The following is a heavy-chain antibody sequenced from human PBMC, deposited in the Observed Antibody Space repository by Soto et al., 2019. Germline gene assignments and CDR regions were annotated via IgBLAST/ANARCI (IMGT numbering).Heavy chain of an antibody. CDR2: INANSGGT. CDR1: GYTFSDYY. V-gene: IGHV1-2*02. J-gene: IGHJ4*02. D-gene: IGHD6-13*01. CDR3: ASGGSSNWPDF. Sequence: QVQLVQSGAEVKKPGASVKVYCKASGYTFSDYYMHWVRQAPGQGLEWMGWINANSGGTNYPQKFQGRVTMTRDTSISTAYMELSSLRSDDTAGYYCASGGSSNWPDFWGQGTLVTVSS.